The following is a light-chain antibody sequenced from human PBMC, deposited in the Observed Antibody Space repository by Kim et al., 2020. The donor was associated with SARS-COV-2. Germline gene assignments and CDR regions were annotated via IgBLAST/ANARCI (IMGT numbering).Light chain of an antibody. Sequence: DIQMTQSPSSLSASVGDRVTITCQASQDISNYLNWYQQKPGKAPKLLIYDASNLETGVPSRFSGSGSGTDFSFTIRSLQPEDIATYYCQQYDNLPGFTFGPETKVDIK. CDR1: QDISNY. CDR3: QQYDNLPGFT. CDR2: DAS. J-gene: IGKJ3*01. V-gene: IGKV1-33*01.